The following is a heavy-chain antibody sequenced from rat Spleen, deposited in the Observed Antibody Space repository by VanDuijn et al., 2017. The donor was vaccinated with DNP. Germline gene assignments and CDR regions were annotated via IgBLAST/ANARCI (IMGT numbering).Heavy chain of an antibody. CDR2: ISISSGT. CDR3: AKGPNYGGWSDYFDY. D-gene: IGHD1-11*01. Sequence: AVQLVESGGGLVQPGKSLKLSCSASGFTFSSYGMHWIRQAPGKGLDWVAYISISSGTVYADAVKERFTISRDNAKNTLYLQMSKLGSEDTAIYYCAKGPNYGGWSDYFDYWGQGTLVTVSS. J-gene: IGHJ3*01. V-gene: IGHV5-62*01. CDR1: GFTFSSYG.